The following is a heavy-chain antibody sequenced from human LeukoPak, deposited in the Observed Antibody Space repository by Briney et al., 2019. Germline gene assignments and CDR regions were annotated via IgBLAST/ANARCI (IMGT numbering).Heavy chain of an antibody. D-gene: IGHD3-9*01. V-gene: IGHV3-48*04. Sequence: GGTLRLSCVASGFTYSHYGMNWVRQAPGKGLEWVSYISISGPTIYYADSVKGRFTISRDNAKNSLCLQMSSLRAEDTGVYYCARDVPSGALTGFDYWGQGTLVTVSS. CDR3: ARDVPSGALTGFDY. CDR2: ISISGPTI. J-gene: IGHJ4*02. CDR1: GFTYSHYG.